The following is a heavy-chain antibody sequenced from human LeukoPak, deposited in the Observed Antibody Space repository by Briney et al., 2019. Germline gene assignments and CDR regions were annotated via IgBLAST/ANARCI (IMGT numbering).Heavy chain of an antibody. CDR1: GFPFDDKA. V-gene: IGHV3-9*03. CDR3: VKDIGSGSYRYGGYFDY. D-gene: IGHD1-26*01. J-gene: IGHJ4*02. Sequence: GRSLRLSCAASGFPFDDKAMHWVRQSPGKGLEWVAGISRNSDSTGYADSVKGRFTISRDNAKNSLYLQMNTLRAEDMALYYCVKDIGSGSYRYGGYFDYWGQGTLVTVSS. CDR2: ISRNSDST.